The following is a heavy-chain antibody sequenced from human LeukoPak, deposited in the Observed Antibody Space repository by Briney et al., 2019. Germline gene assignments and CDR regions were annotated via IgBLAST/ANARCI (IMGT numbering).Heavy chain of an antibody. CDR1: GFTFSSYA. J-gene: IGHJ4*02. CDR2: ISYDGSNK. D-gene: IGHD3-9*01. CDR3: AREPNFDWLPRFDY. Sequence: PGGSLRLSCAASGFTFSSYAMHWVRQAPGKGLEWVAVISYDGSNKYYADSVKGRFTISRDNSKNTLYLQMNSLRAEDTAVYYCAREPNFDWLPRFDYWGQGTLVTVSS. V-gene: IGHV3-30-3*01.